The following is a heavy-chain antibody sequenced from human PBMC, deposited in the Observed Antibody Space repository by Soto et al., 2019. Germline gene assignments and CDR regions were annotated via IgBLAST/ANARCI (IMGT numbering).Heavy chain of an antibody. CDR2: INPNSGGT. J-gene: IGHJ4*02. D-gene: IGHD6-6*01. Sequence: QVQLVQSGAEVKKPGASVKVSCKASGYTFTGYYMHWVRQAPGQGLEWMGWINPNSGGTNYAQKFQGRVTMTRDTSISTAYMELSRLRSDDTAVYYCARGAAITFSIAARPRDFDYWGQGTLVTVSS. CDR3: ARGAAITFSIAARPRDFDY. CDR1: GYTFTGYY. V-gene: IGHV1-2*02.